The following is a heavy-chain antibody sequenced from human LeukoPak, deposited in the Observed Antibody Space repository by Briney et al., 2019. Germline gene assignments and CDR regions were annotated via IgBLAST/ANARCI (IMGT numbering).Heavy chain of an antibody. D-gene: IGHD3-9*01. V-gene: IGHV4-38-2*02. CDR1: GYSISSGYY. J-gene: IGHJ5*02. CDR2: IYHSGST. Sequence: PSETLSLTCTVSGYSISSGYYWGWIRQPPGKGLEWIGSIYHSGSTYYNPSLKSRVTISVDTSKNQFSLKLSSVTAADTAVYYCARFHILTGYCWFDPWGQGTLVTVSS. CDR3: ARFHILTGYCWFDP.